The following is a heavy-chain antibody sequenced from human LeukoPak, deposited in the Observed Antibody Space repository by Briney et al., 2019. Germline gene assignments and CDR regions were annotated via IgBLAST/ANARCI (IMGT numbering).Heavy chain of an antibody. Sequence: PGGSLRLSCAASGFTDSSNYMTWVRQAPGKGLEWVSIIYSGGTTYYADSVKGRFTISRDNSKNTLYLQMNSLRAEDTAVYYCARLYYYVSGTYSRYFDYWGQGTLVTVSS. CDR2: IYSGGTT. CDR3: ARLYYYVSGTYSRYFDY. CDR1: GFTDSSNY. J-gene: IGHJ4*02. D-gene: IGHD3-10*01. V-gene: IGHV3-53*01.